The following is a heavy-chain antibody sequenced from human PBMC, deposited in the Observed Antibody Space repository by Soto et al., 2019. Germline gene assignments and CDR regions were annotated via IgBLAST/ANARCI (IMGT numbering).Heavy chain of an antibody. CDR2: LNPNSGCA. CDR3: ARQGSGSNRLDP. CDR1: GYTFTSYG. J-gene: IGHJ5*02. D-gene: IGHD3-10*01. V-gene: IGHV1-2*02. Sequence: GASVKVSCKASGYTFTSYGIYWVLQATGQGLEWMGWLNPNSGCANYAQKFQGRVTMTRDTSIRTAYMELSRLRSDDTAVYYCARQGSGSNRLDPWGQATLVTVSS.